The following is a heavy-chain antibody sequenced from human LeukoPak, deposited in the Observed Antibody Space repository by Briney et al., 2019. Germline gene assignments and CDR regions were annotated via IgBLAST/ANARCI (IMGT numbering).Heavy chain of an antibody. J-gene: IGHJ4*02. D-gene: IGHD2-15*01. V-gene: IGHV4-59*01. Sequence: SETLSLTCSVSGGSISHSYWDWFRQAPGKGLEWIGYIYFNGITKYNPSLQNRITMSVDTSKNEFSLKLTSVIAADTAVYYCARDDRYCSGGNCYLGVFDSWGRGALVIVSS. CDR1: GGSISHSY. CDR2: IYFNGIT. CDR3: ARDDRYCSGGNCYLGVFDS.